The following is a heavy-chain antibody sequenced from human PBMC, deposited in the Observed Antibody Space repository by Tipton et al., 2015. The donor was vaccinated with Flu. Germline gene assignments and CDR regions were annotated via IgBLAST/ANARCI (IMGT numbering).Heavy chain of an antibody. CDR2: IYHSGNT. J-gene: IGHJ4*02. V-gene: IGHV4-38-2*02. Sequence: LRLSCDVSGSTIRRGFYWGWIRQPSGKGLEWIGSIYHSGNTYYNPSLKSRVTISVDTSKNQFSLKLSSMTAADTAVYYCARDRSGSYGPLDYWGQGTLVTVSS. CDR3: ARDRSGSYGPLDY. D-gene: IGHD1-26*01. CDR1: GSTIRRGFY.